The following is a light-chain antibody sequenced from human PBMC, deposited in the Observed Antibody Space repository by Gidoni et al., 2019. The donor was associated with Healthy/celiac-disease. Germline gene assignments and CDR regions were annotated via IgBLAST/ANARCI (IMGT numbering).Light chain of an antibody. CDR3: QQRSNWRGWT. J-gene: IGKJ1*01. Sequence: EIVLTQSPATLSLSPGERATLSCRARQSVSSYLAWYQQKPGQAPRLLIYDASNRATGIPARFSGSGSGTDFTLTISSLEPEDFAVYYCQQRSNWRGWTFGQGTKVEIK. V-gene: IGKV3-11*01. CDR1: QSVSSY. CDR2: DAS.